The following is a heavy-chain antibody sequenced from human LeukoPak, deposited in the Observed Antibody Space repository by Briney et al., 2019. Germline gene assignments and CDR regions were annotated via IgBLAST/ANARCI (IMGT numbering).Heavy chain of an antibody. J-gene: IGHJ6*03. V-gene: IGHV4-31*03. CDR2: IYYSGST. CDR1: GGSLSSGGYY. Sequence: SETLSLTCTVSGGSLSSGGYYWSWIRQHPGKGLEWIGYIYYSGSTYYNPSLNSRVTISVDTSKNQFSLKLTSVTAADTAIYYCANRCGNYYNYYYYYMDVWGKGTTVTVSS. D-gene: IGHD3-10*01. CDR3: ANRCGNYYNYYYYYMDV.